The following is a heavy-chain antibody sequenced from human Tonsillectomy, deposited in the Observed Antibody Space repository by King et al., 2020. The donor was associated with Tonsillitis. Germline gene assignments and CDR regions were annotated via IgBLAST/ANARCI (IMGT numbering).Heavy chain of an antibody. CDR2: ISYDGSRN. CDR3: ARVGRGYSLGNGMDV. D-gene: IGHD5-18*01. CDR1: GSTFSGYA. J-gene: IGHJ6*02. V-gene: IGHV3-30-3*01. Sequence: QLVQSGGGVVQPGRSLRLSCAASGSTFSGYAMHWVRHTPGKGLEWVAVISYDGSRNYYADSVKGRFTISRDDSKNKLYLQMNSLRAEDTAMYYCARVGRGYSLGNGMDVWGQGTTVTVSS.